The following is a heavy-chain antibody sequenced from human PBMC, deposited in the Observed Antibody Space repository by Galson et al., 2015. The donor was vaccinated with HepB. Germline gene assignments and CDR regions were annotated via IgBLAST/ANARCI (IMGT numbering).Heavy chain of an antibody. CDR3: ARGPPYGDHFDY. D-gene: IGHD4-17*01. J-gene: IGHJ4*02. Sequence: QSGAEVKKPGESLKISCKGSGYSFTNYWIGWVRQAPGQGLEWMGGIIPIFGTANYAQKFQGRVTITADESTSTAYMELSSLKSEDTAVYYCARGPPYGDHFDYWGQGTLVTVSS. CDR2: IIPIFGTA. CDR1: GYSFTNYW. V-gene: IGHV1-69*01.